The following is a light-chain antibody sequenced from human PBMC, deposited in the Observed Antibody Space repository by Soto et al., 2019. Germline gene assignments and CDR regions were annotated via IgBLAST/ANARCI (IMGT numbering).Light chain of an antibody. CDR1: QSVSSSY. CDR3: QQDGSPPGFT. CDR2: GAS. V-gene: IGKV3-20*01. Sequence: EIVLTQSPGTLSLSPGERATLSCRASQSVSSSYLAWYQQKPGQAPRLLIYGASSRATGIPDRFSGSGSGTDFTLTISRLEPDDFAGYYCQQDGSPPGFTFGPGTKVDIK. J-gene: IGKJ3*01.